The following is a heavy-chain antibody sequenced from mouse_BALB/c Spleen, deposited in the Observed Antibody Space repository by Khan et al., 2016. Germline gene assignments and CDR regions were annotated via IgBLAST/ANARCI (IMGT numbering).Heavy chain of an antibody. Sequence: LVKTGASVKISCKASGYSFTGYYMHWVKQSLGKSLEWIGYITSYNGATSYNQKLKGKATFTVDTSPSTAYMQFNSLTSEDSAVYYCASPYGSSYVGLAYWGQGTLVTVSA. CDR2: ITSYNGAT. V-gene: IGHV1S34*01. CDR1: GYSFTGYY. CDR3: ASPYGSSYVGLAY. D-gene: IGHD1-1*01. J-gene: IGHJ3*01.